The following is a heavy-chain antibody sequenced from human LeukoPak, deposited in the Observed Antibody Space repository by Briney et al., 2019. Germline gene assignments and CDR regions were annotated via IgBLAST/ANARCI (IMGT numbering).Heavy chain of an antibody. J-gene: IGHJ5*02. Sequence: SETLSLTCTVSGGSISSYYWSWIRQPPGKGLEWIGYIYYSGSTNYNPSLKSRVTISVDTSKNQFSLKLSSVTAADTAVYYCARGGDYDIFTGYYPNWFDPWGQGTLVTVSS. D-gene: IGHD3-9*01. V-gene: IGHV4-59*01. CDR1: GGSISSYY. CDR3: ARGGDYDIFTGYYPNWFDP. CDR2: IYYSGST.